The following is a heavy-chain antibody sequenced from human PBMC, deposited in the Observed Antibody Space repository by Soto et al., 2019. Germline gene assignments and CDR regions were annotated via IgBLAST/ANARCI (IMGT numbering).Heavy chain of an antibody. Sequence: SETMSLTCTVSGGSISSGGYYWNWISQHPGKGLEWIGYIYYSGSTYYNPSLKSRVTISVDTSKNQFSLKLSSVTAADTAVYYCARVEVVRGYRRFISDWFDPWGQGTLVTVSS. CDR1: GGSISSGGYY. J-gene: IGHJ5*02. CDR3: ARVEVVRGYRRFISDWFDP. CDR2: IYYSGST. V-gene: IGHV4-31*03. D-gene: IGHD5-12*01.